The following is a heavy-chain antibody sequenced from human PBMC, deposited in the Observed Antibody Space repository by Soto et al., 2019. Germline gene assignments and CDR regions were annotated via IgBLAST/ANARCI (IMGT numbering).Heavy chain of an antibody. CDR2: VHYSGTT. Sequence: QLQLQESGPRLVKPSETLSLTCTVSGGSISSYYWRWIRQSPGRGLEWIGFVHYSGTTNYNPSLKSRVAMSLDSSRRQFSLTLNPVTTADTAVYYCARGSALIYGDYPGAGYFDFWGQGILVTVSS. CDR3: ARGSALIYGDYPGAGYFDF. J-gene: IGHJ4*02. D-gene: IGHD4-17*01. CDR1: GGSISSYY. V-gene: IGHV4-59*01.